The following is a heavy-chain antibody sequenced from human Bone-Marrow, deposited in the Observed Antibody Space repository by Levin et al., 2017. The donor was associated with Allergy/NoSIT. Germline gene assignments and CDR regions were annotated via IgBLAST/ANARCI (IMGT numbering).Heavy chain of an antibody. CDR3: TRDRGEWGQFYFDY. Sequence: GSLRLSCAASGFTFIAFGMHWVRQAPGRGLEWVAVISYDGGHKFYADSVKGRFTISRDNSKNTHYLQMNSLRAEDTAVYYCTRDRGEWGQFYFDYWGQGILVTVSS. D-gene: IGHD1-26*01. CDR2: ISYDGGHK. CDR1: GFTFIAFG. V-gene: IGHV3-33*01. J-gene: IGHJ4*02.